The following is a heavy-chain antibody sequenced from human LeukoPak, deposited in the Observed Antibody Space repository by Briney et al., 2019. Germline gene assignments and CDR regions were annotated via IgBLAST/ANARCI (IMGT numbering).Heavy chain of an antibody. CDR2: ISYDGSNK. J-gene: IGHJ1*01. V-gene: IGHV3-30*18. CDR3: AKDLSSGSAECFQH. CDR1: GFTFSSYG. D-gene: IGHD6-19*01. Sequence: GGSLRLSCAASGFTFSSYGMHWVRQAPGKGLEWVAVISYDGSNKYYADSVKGRFTISRDNSKNTLYLQMNSLRAEDTAVYYCAKDLSSGSAECFQHWGQGTLVTVSS.